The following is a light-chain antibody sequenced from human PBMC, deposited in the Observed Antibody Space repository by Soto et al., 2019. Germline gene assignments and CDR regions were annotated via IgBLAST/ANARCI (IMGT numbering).Light chain of an antibody. CDR3: SSYTSSSTLVV. V-gene: IGLV2-14*01. CDR2: DVS. CDR1: SSDVGGYNY. Sequence: QSALAQPASVSGSPGQSVTLSCTGTSSDVGGYNYVSWYQQHPGKAPRLMIYDVSNRPSGVSNRFSGSKSGNTASLTISGLQAEDEADYYCSSYTSSSTLVVFGTGTKVTAL. J-gene: IGLJ1*01.